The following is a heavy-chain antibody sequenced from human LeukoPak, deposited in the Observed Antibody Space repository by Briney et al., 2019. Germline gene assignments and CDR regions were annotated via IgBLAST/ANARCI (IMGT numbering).Heavy chain of an antibody. V-gene: IGHV4-39*01. Sequence: SETLSLTCTVSGGSISTSTYYWGWIRQPPGKGLEWIGSIYYSGSTYYNPSLKSRVTISVDTSKNQFSLKLRSVTTANTAVYYCARPQRGNWGQATMVTVSS. CDR2: IYYSGST. CDR3: ARPQRGN. D-gene: IGHD3-10*01. J-gene: IGHJ3*01. CDR1: GGSISTSTYY.